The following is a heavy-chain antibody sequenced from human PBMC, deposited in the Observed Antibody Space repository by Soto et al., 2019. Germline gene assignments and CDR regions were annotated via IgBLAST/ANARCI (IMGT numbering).Heavy chain of an antibody. CDR2: IMPIFGAT. CDR3: ARDADLDY. Sequence: QVQLVQSGAEVKKPGSSVKVSCKASGGTFSSNPFTWMRQAPGRGLEWMGEIMPIFGATNYAQKFQDRVTITADESTTTVYMELSSLRSEDTAVYYCARDADLDYWGQGTLGTVSS. V-gene: IGHV1-69*01. J-gene: IGHJ4*02. CDR1: GGTFSSNP.